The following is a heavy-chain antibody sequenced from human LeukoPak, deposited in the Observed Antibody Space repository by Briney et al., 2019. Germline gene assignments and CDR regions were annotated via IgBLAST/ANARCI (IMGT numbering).Heavy chain of an antibody. Sequence: SETLSLTCAVYGGSFSGYYWSWIRQPPGKGLEWIGEINHSGSTNYNPSLKSRVTISVDTSKNQFSLKLSSVTAADTAVYYCANNGYSSSYDYWGQGTLVTVSS. CDR3: ANNGYSSSYDY. CDR2: INHSGST. J-gene: IGHJ4*02. D-gene: IGHD6-13*01. V-gene: IGHV4-34*01. CDR1: GGSFSGYY.